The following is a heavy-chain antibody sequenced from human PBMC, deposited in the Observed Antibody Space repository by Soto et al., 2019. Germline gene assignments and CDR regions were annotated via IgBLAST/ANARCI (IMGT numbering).Heavy chain of an antibody. CDR3: ARGMTPPGAPAWYYFDS. D-gene: IGHD2-8*02. CDR1: GASIAGSSY. Sequence: SETLSLTCSVSGASIAGSSYWSWIRQPAGKGLEWIGRFSLSGTTNYSPSLRSRVTMSADVSKNQFSLRLTSVTAADTALYYCARGMTPPGAPAWYYFDSWGQGTLVTVSS. V-gene: IGHV4-4*07. J-gene: IGHJ4*02. CDR2: FSLSGTT.